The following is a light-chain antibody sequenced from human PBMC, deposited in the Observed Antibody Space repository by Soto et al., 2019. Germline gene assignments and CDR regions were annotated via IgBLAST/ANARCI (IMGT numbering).Light chain of an antibody. CDR3: QQRNSYPRT. CDR2: AAS. Sequence: DIQLTQSPSFLSASVGDRVTITCRASQGISSCLAWYQQKAGKAPNLLIYAASTLQSGVPSRFSGSGSGTESPLIISRLHHEDVANYYCQQRNSYPRTFGGGTKVEIK. CDR1: QGISSC. J-gene: IGKJ4*01. V-gene: IGKV1-9*01.